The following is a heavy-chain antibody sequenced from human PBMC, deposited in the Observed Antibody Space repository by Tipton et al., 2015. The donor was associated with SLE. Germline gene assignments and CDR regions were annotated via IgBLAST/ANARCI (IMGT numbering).Heavy chain of an antibody. CDR2: IRYDGSNK. CDR1: GFTFSSYG. Sequence: SLRLSCAASGFTFSSYGMHWVRQAPGKGLEWVAFIRYDGSNKYYADSVKGRFTISRDNSKNTLYLQMNSLRTEDTSVYYCAKDSTYYDFWSGYYPSYYYYGMDVWGQRTTVTVSS. V-gene: IGHV3-30*02. J-gene: IGHJ6*02. CDR3: AKDSTYYDFWSGYYPSYYYYGMDV. D-gene: IGHD3-3*01.